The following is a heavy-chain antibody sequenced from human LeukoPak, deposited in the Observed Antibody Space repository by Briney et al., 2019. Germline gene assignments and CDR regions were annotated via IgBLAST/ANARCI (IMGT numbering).Heavy chain of an antibody. Sequence: GGSLRLSCAASGFIFSSYWMQWVRQAPGKGLVWVSHINSDGSSTSYADSVRGRFTISRGNAKNTLYLQMNSLRPEDTAVYYCASPGKAAAEGGQGTLVTVSS. J-gene: IGHJ4*02. CDR3: ASPGKAAAE. D-gene: IGHD6-13*01. CDR2: INSDGSST. CDR1: GFIFSSYW. V-gene: IGHV3-74*01.